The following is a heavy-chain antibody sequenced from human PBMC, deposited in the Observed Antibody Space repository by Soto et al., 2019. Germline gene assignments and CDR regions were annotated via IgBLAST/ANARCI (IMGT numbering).Heavy chain of an antibody. CDR1: GGTFSSYT. D-gene: IGHD3-10*01. CDR2: IIPILGIA. V-gene: IGHV1-69*02. Sequence: QVQLVQSGAEVKKPGSSVKVSCKASGGTFSSYTISWVRQAPGQGLEWMGRIIPILGIANYAQKFQGRVTITADKSTSTAYMELSSLRSEDTAVYYCAXXEYYYGSGAFFDYWGQGTLVTVSS. CDR3: AXXEYYYGSGAFFDY. J-gene: IGHJ4*02.